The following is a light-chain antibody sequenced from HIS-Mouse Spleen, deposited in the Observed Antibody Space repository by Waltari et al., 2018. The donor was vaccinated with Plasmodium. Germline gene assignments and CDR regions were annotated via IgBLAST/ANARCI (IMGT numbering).Light chain of an antibody. CDR3: SSYTSSSTLNYV. V-gene: IGLV2-14*03. CDR1: SSDVGGYNY. CDR2: DVS. Sequence: QSALTPPASVSGSPGQSITIPCTGTSSDVGGYNYVSWYQQHPGQAPKLMIYDVSNRPSGVSNRCSGSKSGNTAALTISGLQAEDEADYYCSSYTSSSTLNYVFGTGTKVTVL. J-gene: IGLJ1*01.